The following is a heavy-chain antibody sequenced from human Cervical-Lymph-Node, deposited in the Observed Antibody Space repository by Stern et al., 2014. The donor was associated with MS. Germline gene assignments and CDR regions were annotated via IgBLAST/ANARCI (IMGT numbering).Heavy chain of an antibody. D-gene: IGHD4-17*01. CDR3: ARRAYGVFSFDY. J-gene: IGHJ4*02. CDR1: GFTFSDYY. V-gene: IGHV3-11*01. CDR2: ISSTVGTI. Sequence: QVQLVQSGGGLVEPGGSLRLSCAATGFTFSDYYMSWVRQAPGKGLEWVSCISSTVGTIPYVDALKGRFTVSSDNAKNSLYLQMSSLRAEDTSVYYCARRAYGVFSFDYWGQGTLLTVSS.